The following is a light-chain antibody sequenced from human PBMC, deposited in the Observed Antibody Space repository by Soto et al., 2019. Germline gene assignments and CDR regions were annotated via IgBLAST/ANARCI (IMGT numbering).Light chain of an antibody. CDR1: QSLLKRDGSSL. Sequence: IVLTQSPLYLPVTPGEPASISCRSSQSLLKRDGSSLLDWYLQKPGQSPQLLISLATNRASGVPERFSGSGTGTDFTLKISRVEAEDVGIYYCMQLLQTPWTFGQGTKVDIK. J-gene: IGKJ1*01. V-gene: IGKV2-28*01. CDR3: MQLLQTPWT. CDR2: LAT.